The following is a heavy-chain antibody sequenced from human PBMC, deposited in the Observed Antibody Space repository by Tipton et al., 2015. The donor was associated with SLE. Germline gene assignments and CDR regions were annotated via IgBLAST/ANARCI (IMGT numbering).Heavy chain of an antibody. CDR2: INDSGYT. Sequence: TLSLTCTVSGGSISSYYWSWFRQPPGKGLEWIGYINDSGYTNYNPSLKSRVTLSVDTSKNQFSLILSSVTAADTAVYYCARDWPDYSNYVGAFDMWGQGTMVTVSS. D-gene: IGHD4-11*01. V-gene: IGHV4-59*01. CDR1: GGSISSYY. CDR3: ARDWPDYSNYVGAFDM. J-gene: IGHJ3*02.